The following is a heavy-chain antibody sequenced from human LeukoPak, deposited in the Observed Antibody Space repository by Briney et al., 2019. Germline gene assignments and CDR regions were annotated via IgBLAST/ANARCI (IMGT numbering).Heavy chain of an antibody. CDR3: AKDREEVEMATIVDY. CDR2: ISGSGGST. D-gene: IGHD5-24*01. J-gene: IGHJ4*02. Sequence: PGGSLRLSCAASGFTFSSHAMSWVRQAPGKGLEWVSAISGSGGSTYYADSVKGRFTISRDNSKNTLYLQMNSLRAEDTAVYYCAKDREEVEMATIVDYWGQGTLVTVSS. CDR1: GFTFSSHA. V-gene: IGHV3-23*01.